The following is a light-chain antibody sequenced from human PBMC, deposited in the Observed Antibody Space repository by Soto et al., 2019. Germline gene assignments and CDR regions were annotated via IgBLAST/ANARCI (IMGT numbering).Light chain of an antibody. CDR3: QPYNNWPLT. CDR1: QSIDNY. CDR2: AAS. V-gene: IGKV1-39*01. J-gene: IGKJ4*01. Sequence: DIQMTQSPSSLSASVGDRVIITCRASQSIDNYLNWYQQKSGKAPKLLIYAASYLQSGVPSRFSGSGSGTDFTLTIGSLQPEDFEIYYCQPYNNWPLTLGGGTKVNIK.